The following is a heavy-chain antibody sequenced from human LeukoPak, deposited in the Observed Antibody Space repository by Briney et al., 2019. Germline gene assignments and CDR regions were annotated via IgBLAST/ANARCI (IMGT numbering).Heavy chain of an antibody. V-gene: IGHV4-31*03. CDR1: GGSISSGGYY. J-gene: IGHJ4*02. CDR2: IYHSGRS. CDR3: ARAAKKTRDETDGGTADY. D-gene: IGHD1-1*01. Sequence: SETLSLTCTVSGGSISSGGYYWSWIRQHPGKGLEWIGYIYHSGRSYSNPSLKSRVTISVDTSKNQFSLKLSSVTAADMAVYYCARAAKKTRDETDGGTADYWGQGTLVTVSS.